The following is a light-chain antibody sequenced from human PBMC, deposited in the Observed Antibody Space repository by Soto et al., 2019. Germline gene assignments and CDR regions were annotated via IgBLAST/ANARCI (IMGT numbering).Light chain of an antibody. V-gene: IGLV2-14*01. CDR2: DVS. CDR1: SSDVGGYNY. Sequence: SVLTQPASVSGSPGQSITISCTGTSSDVGGYNYVSWYQQHPGKAPKLMIYDVSNRPSGVSNRFSGSKSGNTASLTISGLQAEDEADYYCSSYTSSSLYVFGTGTQLTVL. J-gene: IGLJ1*01. CDR3: SSYTSSSLYV.